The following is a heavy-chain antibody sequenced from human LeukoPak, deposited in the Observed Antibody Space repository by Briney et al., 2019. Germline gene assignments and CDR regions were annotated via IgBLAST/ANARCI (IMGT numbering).Heavy chain of an antibody. CDR3: AKAGLRYFDRRYYFDY. D-gene: IGHD3-9*01. J-gene: IGHJ4*02. CDR2: ISGSGGST. CDR1: GFTFSNYA. Sequence: GGSLRLSCAASGFTFSNYAMSWVRQAPGKGLEWVSAISGSGGSTYYADSVKGRFTISRDNSKNTLYLQMNSLRAEDTAVYYCAKAGLRYFDRRYYFDYWGQGTLVTVSS. V-gene: IGHV3-23*01.